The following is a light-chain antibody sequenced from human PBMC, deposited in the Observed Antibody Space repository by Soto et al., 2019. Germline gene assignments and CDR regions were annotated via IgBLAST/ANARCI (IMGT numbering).Light chain of an antibody. J-gene: IGLJ1*01. CDR2: GNN. Sequence: QSVLTQPPSVSGAPGQRVTISCTGSSSNIGAGYDVHWYQQLPGTAPKLLIYGNNNRPSGVPDRFSGFKSGTSASLAITGLQAEDEADYYCQSYDSSLSGLYVLGTGTKLTVL. CDR1: SSNIGAGYD. CDR3: QSYDSSLSGLYV. V-gene: IGLV1-40*01.